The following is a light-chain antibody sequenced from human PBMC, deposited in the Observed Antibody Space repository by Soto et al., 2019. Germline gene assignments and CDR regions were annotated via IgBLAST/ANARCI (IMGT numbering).Light chain of an antibody. CDR3: QQCAYSPRT. CDR1: QSVANNY. J-gene: IGKJ1*01. CDR2: GAS. Sequence: EIVLTQSPDTLSLSPGERATLSCRASQSVANNYLAWYQQKPGQAPRLLIYGASNRATGIPDRFSGSGSGTDFTLTISRLEPEDFAVYFCQQCAYSPRTFGQGTRVEVK. V-gene: IGKV3-20*01.